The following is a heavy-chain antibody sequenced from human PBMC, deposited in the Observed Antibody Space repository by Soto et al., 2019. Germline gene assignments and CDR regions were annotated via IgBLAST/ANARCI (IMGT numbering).Heavy chain of an antibody. V-gene: IGHV1-69*15. CDR2: IIPLFGAA. Sequence: QVQLVQSGAEVKKPGSSVKVSCKASGGTFSSYSINWVRQAPGQGLEWMGRIIPLFGAANYAQKRQGRITFTADECTTTAYMELSRLRSDDTAVYYCARGHTYAYWFDPWGQGTLVNVSS. CDR1: GGTFSSYS. CDR3: ARGHTYAYWFDP. D-gene: IGHD3-16*01. J-gene: IGHJ5*02.